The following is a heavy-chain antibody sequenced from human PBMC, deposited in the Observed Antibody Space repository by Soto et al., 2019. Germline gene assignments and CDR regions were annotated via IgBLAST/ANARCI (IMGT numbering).Heavy chain of an antibody. V-gene: IGHV3-33*01. CDR2: IWYDGSNK. CDR1: GFTFSSYG. J-gene: IGHJ3*02. D-gene: IGHD3-22*01. CDR3: ARRPDYYDSSGSDDAFDI. Sequence: QVQLVESGGGVVQPGRSLRLSCAASGFTFSSYGMHWVRQAPGKGLEWVAVIWYDGSNKYYADSVKGRFTISRDNSKNTLYLQMNSLRAEDTAVYYCARRPDYYDSSGSDDAFDIWGQGTMVTVSS.